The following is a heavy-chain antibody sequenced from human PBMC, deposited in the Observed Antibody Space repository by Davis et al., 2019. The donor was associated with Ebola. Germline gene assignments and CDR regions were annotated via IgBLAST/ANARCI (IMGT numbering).Heavy chain of an antibody. D-gene: IGHD6-19*01. CDR3: ARLAVAATGGVGSFDI. J-gene: IGHJ3*02. CDR2: INPNSGDT. Sequence: AASVKVSCKASGYTFTGYYMHWVRQAPGQGLEWMGRINPNSGDTIYIQKFQGRVTMTRDTSTSTAYMELSRLRSDDTAVYYCARLAVAATGGVGSFDIWGQGTMVTVSS. V-gene: IGHV1-2*02. CDR1: GYTFTGYY.